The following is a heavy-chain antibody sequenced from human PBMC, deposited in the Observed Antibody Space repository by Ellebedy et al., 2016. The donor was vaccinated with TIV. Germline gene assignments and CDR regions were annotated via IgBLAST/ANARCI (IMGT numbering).Heavy chain of an antibody. J-gene: IGHJ4*02. V-gene: IGHV3-48*04. D-gene: IGHD3-16*01. Sequence: GGSLRLSXEASGFTFNTYTLNWVRQAPGKGLEWLSYINSGSSSMNYADSVKGRFTISRDNAKNSLYLEMNSLRAEDTAVYYCATNWGHWGQGTLVTVSS. CDR3: ATNWGH. CDR1: GFTFNTYT. CDR2: INSGSSSM.